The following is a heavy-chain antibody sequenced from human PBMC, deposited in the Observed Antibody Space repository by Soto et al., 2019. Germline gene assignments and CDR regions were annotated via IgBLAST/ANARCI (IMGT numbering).Heavy chain of an antibody. Sequence: LRLSCVGSGFSFRKYAMNWVRQAPGKGLEWVSGISGSGGSGRGFYADPVKGRFTISRDNSRNTLYLEMNSLRAEDTAVYYCAKDLDDYSSAIDFWGQGTLVTVSS. D-gene: IGHD4-4*01. CDR1: GFSFRKYA. J-gene: IGHJ4*02. V-gene: IGHV3-23*01. CDR2: ISGSGGSGRG. CDR3: AKDLDDYSSAIDF.